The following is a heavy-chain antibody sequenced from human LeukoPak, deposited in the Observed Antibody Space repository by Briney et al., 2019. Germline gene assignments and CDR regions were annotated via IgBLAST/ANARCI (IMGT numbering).Heavy chain of an antibody. D-gene: IGHD3-10*01. CDR3: ARGNRPYGEHEAFDI. V-gene: IGHV4-61*01. CDR2: IDHSGST. Sequence: SETLSLTCTVSGGSFSSDSYYCSWIRQPPRKGLEWIGEIDHSGSTNYNPSLQSRVTISVDTSKNQFSLKVSSVSAADTAVYYCARGNRPYGEHEAFDIWGHGTTVTVSP. J-gene: IGHJ3*02. CDR1: GGSFSSDSYY.